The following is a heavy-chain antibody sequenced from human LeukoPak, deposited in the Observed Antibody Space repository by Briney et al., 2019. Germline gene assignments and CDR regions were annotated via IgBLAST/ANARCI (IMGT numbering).Heavy chain of an antibody. J-gene: IGHJ6*02. V-gene: IGHV3-23*01. CDR3: SKHLGASENYNIDV. D-gene: IGHD3-16*01. CDR2: IGGSGRDT. Sequence: GGSLRLSCAVSGFTLSSYAMSWVRQAPGKGLEWVSVIGGSGRDTYYADSVKGRFNMSRDNSTSTLYLHMNSLRGEDTAVYYCSKHLGASENYNIDVWGQGTTVTVS. CDR1: GFTLSSYA.